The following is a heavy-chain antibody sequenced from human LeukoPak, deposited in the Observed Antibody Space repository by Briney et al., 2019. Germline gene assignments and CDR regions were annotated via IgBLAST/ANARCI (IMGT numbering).Heavy chain of an antibody. CDR1: GGTFSSYA. CDR2: IIPILGTA. D-gene: IGHD6-19*01. J-gene: IGHJ4*02. Sequence: SVKVSCKASGGTFSSYAISWVRQAPGQGLEWMGRIIPILGTANYAQKFQGRVTITTDESTSTAYMELSSLRSEDTAVYYCATTPGRTRNRPGIAVADPDYWGQGTLVTVSS. CDR3: ATTPGRTRNRPGIAVADPDY. V-gene: IGHV1-69*11.